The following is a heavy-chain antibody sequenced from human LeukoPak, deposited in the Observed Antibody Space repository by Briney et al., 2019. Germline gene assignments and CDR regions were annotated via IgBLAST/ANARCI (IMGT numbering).Heavy chain of an antibody. V-gene: IGHV3-23*01. J-gene: IGHJ6*03. D-gene: IGHD2-2*02. CDR1: GFTFSSYA. CDR3: AKAAAILDYYYYYMDV. CDR2: IGGSGGST. Sequence: GGSLRLSCAASGFTFSSYAMSWVRQAPGKGLEWVSAIGGSGGSTYYADSVKGRFTISRDNSKNTLYLQMNSLRAEDTAVYYCAKAAAILDYYYYYMDVWGKGTTVTVSS.